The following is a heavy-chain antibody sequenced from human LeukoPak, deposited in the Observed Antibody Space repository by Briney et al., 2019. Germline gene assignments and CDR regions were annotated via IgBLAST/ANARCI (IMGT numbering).Heavy chain of an antibody. D-gene: IGHD6-19*01. CDR3: AKDMYSSVWHGGFYY. CDR1: GFTFDDYA. J-gene: IGHJ4*02. Sequence: GGSLKLSCAASGFTFDDYAMHWVRQAPGKGLEWVSLICADGGSTYYGASVKGRFTISRDNSKNSLYLQMNSLRTEDTALYYCAKDMYSSVWHGGFYYWGQGTLVPVSS. V-gene: IGHV3-43*02. CDR2: ICADGGST.